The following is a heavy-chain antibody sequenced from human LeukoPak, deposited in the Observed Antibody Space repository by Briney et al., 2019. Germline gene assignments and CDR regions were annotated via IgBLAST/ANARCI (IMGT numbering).Heavy chain of an antibody. J-gene: IGHJ5*02. CDR1: GASISSSSYY. CDR2: IYFDGNT. Sequence: PSETLSLTCSVSGASISSSSYYWGWIRQPPGKGLEWIGNIYFDGNTYYNPSLKSRLTISIDTSKNQFSLQLTSVSAADTAVYYCARLTRWLVLVNWFDPWGQGTLVTVSS. V-gene: IGHV4-39*07. CDR3: ARLTRWLVLVNWFDP. D-gene: IGHD6-19*01.